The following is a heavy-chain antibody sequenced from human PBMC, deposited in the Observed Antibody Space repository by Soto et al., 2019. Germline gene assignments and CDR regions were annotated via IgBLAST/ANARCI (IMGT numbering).Heavy chain of an antibody. D-gene: IGHD3-22*01. V-gene: IGHV4-30-2*01. J-gene: IGHJ4*02. CDR2: IYHSGST. CDR1: GGSISSGGYS. CDR3: ARTMVYYDSSGYYPYYFDY. Sequence: KPSETLSLTCAVSGGSISSGGYSWSWIRQPPGKGLEWIGYIYHSGSTYYNPSLKSRVTISVDRSKNQFSLKLSSVTAADTAVYYCARTMVYYDSSGYYPYYFDYWGQGTLVTVSS.